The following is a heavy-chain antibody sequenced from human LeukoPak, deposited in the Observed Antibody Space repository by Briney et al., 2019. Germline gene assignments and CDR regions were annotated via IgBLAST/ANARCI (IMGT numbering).Heavy chain of an antibody. J-gene: IGHJ4*02. Sequence: GGSLRLSCAASGFTFSSYAMSWVRQAPGKGLEWVSAISGSGGSTYYADSVKGRFTISRDNSKNTLYLQMNSLRAEDTAVYYCAKGRYSSGWYVSYFDYWGQGTLVTVSS. CDR1: GFTFSSYA. CDR2: ISGSGGST. D-gene: IGHD6-19*01. CDR3: AKGRYSSGWYVSYFDY. V-gene: IGHV3-23*01.